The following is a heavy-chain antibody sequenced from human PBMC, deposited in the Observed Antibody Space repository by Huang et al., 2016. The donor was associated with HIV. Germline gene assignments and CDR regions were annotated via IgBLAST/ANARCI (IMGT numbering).Heavy chain of an antibody. CDR1: GFSFSSCN. CDR2: ISETGSVI. CDR3: ARGYSSSWLYN. D-gene: IGHD6-13*01. Sequence: EEQLVESGGGLVQPGGSLRLSCAASGFSFSSCNMNWFRQDAGEGLDWRSYISETGSVITHADLVKGRFTVSRDNAKNSLYLQMDSLRAEDTAVYYCARGYSSSWLYNWGQGTLVTVSS. V-gene: IGHV3-48*01. J-gene: IGHJ4*02.